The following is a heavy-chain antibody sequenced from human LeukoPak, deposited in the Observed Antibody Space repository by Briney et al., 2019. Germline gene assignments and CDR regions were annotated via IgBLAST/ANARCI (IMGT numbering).Heavy chain of an antibody. J-gene: IGHJ4*02. V-gene: IGHV3-7*04. Sequence: GGSLRLSCAASGFTFSSYWMSWVRQAPGKGLEWVANIKQDGSEKYYGDSVKGRFTISRDNAKNSLYLQMNSLRAEDTAVYYCASDREYYYGSGSFDYWGQGTLVTVSS. CDR1: GFTFSSYW. D-gene: IGHD3-10*01. CDR2: IKQDGSEK. CDR3: ASDREYYYGSGSFDY.